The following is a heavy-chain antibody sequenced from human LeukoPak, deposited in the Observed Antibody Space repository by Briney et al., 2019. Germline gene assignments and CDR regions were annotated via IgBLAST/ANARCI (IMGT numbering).Heavy chain of an antibody. Sequence: GESLKISCKGSGYSFTSFWIGWVRQMPGKGLEWMGIIYPGDSDTRYSPSFQGQVTTSADKSISTAYLQWSSLKASDTAMYYCARHPDIVVVPAAIPANGMDVWGQGTAVTVSS. CDR1: GYSFTSFW. CDR3: ARHPDIVVVPAAIPANGMDV. J-gene: IGHJ6*02. CDR2: IYPGDSDT. V-gene: IGHV5-51*01. D-gene: IGHD2-2*02.